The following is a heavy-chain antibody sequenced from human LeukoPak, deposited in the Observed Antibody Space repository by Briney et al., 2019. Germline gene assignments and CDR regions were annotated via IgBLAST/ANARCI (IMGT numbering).Heavy chain of an antibody. CDR1: GFTFNIFS. Sequence: PGGSLRLPCEASGFTFNIFSMHWIRQTPGKGLEWLSATSHDESTKLYADSVKGRFTISRDNSRNTVYLQMNSLRLDDTGIYYCARSRLGLWLSVIDYWGQGSLVTVSA. CDR2: TSHDESTK. J-gene: IGHJ4*01. CDR3: ARSRLGLWLSVIDY. D-gene: IGHD3-9*01. V-gene: IGHV3-30*04.